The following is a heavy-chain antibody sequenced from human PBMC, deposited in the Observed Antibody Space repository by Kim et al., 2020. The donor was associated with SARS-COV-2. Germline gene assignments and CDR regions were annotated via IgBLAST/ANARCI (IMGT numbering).Heavy chain of an antibody. J-gene: IGHJ5*02. Sequence: GGSLRLSCAASGFTFSSYGMHWVRRAPGKGLEWVAVISYDGSNKYYADSVKGRFTISRDNSKNTLYLQMNSLRAEDTAVYYCAREGNRAYYDFWSGINWFDPWGQGTLVTVSS. CDR2: ISYDGSNK. CDR1: GFTFSSYG. CDR3: AREGNRAYYDFWSGINWFDP. D-gene: IGHD3-3*01. V-gene: IGHV3-30*03.